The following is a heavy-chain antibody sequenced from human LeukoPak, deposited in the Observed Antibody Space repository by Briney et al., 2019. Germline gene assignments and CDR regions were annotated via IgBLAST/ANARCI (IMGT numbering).Heavy chain of an antibody. J-gene: IGHJ4*02. CDR2: IKGKPAGGTI. CDR1: GFTFSNAW. CDR3: TTDLREYYFGS. V-gene: IGHV3-15*01. Sequence: PGGSLRLSCAASGFTFSNAWMSWVRQAPGKGLEWLARIKGKPAGGTIAYAAPIKGRFTISRDDSKKTLYLQMDSLQTEDTGVYYCTTDLREYYFGSWGQGTVVTVSP.